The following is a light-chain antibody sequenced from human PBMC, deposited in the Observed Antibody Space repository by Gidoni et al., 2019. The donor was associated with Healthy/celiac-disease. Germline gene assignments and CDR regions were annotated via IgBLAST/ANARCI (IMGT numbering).Light chain of an antibody. V-gene: IGKV4-1*01. CDR1: KSVLYSSNNKNY. CDR3: QQYYSTPPT. CDR2: WAS. J-gene: IGKJ1*01. Sequence: CKSSKSVLYSSNNKNYLAWYQQKPGQPPKLLIYWASTRESGVPDRFSGSGSGTDFTLTISSLQAEDVAVYYCQQYYSTPPTFVQGTKVEIK.